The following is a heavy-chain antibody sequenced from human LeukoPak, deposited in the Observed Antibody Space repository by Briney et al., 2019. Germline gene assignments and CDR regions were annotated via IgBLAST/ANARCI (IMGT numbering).Heavy chain of an antibody. CDR2: ISSSSSYI. D-gene: IGHD3-3*01. Sequence: PGGSLRLSCAASGFTFSSYSMNWVRQAPGKGLEWVSSISSSSSYIYYADSVKGRFTISRDNAKNSLCLQMNSLRAEDTAVYYCAREIGVGGIDYYGMDVWGQGTTVTVSS. CDR3: AREIGVGGIDYYGMDV. V-gene: IGHV3-21*01. J-gene: IGHJ6*02. CDR1: GFTFSSYS.